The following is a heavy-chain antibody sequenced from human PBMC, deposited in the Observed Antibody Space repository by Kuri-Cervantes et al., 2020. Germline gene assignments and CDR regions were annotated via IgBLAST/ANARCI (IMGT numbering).Heavy chain of an antibody. Sequence: SETLSLTCAVSGYSVSSGYYWGWTRQPPGKGLEWIGEINHSGSTNYNPSLESRVTISVDTSKNQFSLKLSSVTAADTAVYYCASRVQGVRKNEGGFDYWGQGTLVTVSS. CDR3: ASRVQGVRKNEGGFDY. V-gene: IGHV4-38-2*01. CDR1: GYSVSSGYY. D-gene: IGHD3-10*01. CDR2: INHSGST. J-gene: IGHJ4*02.